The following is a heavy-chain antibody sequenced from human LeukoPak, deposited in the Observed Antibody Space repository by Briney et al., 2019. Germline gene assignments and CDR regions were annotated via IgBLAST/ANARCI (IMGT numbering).Heavy chain of an antibody. Sequence: GASVKVSCEASDYRFTRYGITWVRQAPGQGLEWMGWISPYNGNTNYAPKFQGRVTMTTDTSTSTAYMELRSLRSDDTAVYYCARGLGELDPTHYYYYYYMDVWGKGTTVTISS. D-gene: IGHD3-10*01. V-gene: IGHV1-18*01. CDR2: ISPYNGNT. CDR1: DYRFTRYG. J-gene: IGHJ6*03. CDR3: ARGLGELDPTHYYYYYYMDV.